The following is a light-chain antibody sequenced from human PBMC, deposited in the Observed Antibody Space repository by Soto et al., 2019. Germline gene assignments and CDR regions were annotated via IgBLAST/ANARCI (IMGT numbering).Light chain of an antibody. CDR3: QKYNSPPRT. CDR2: AAS. V-gene: IGKV1-27*01. CDR1: RGITTY. J-gene: IGKJ1*01. Sequence: DIQMTQSPSSLSASVGDKVTITCRASRGITTYLAWYQQKPGGVPKLLIYAASTLQSGVPSRFSGRGSGTDFTLTISSLQPEDFATYYCQKYNSPPRTFGQGTKVEIK.